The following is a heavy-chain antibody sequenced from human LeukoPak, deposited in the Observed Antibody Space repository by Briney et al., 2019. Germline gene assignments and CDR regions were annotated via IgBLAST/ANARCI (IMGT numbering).Heavy chain of an antibody. CDR2: ISGTGGST. CDR3: AKDASGGFDY. V-gene: IGHV3-23*01. D-gene: IGHD6-25*01. CDR1: GFTFSNYA. J-gene: IGHJ4*02. Sequence: GGSLRLSCAASGFTFSNYAMTWVRQAPGKGLEWVSLISGTGGSTYYADSVKGRFTISRDNSKNTLYLQMNSLRAEDTALYYCAKDASGGFDYWGQGTLVTVSS.